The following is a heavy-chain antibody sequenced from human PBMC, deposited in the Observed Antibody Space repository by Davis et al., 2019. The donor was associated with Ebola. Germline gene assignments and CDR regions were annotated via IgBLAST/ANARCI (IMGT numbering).Heavy chain of an antibody. V-gene: IGHV5-51*01. CDR3: ARQVSTYWYFDL. Sequence: KVSCKGSGYSFSFYWIGWVRQMPGKGLEWMGSIYPGDSDTRYSPSFEGQVTLSADRSISTAYLQWSSLKASDTAMYYCARQVSTYWYFDLWGRGTLVTVSS. D-gene: IGHD5/OR15-5a*01. J-gene: IGHJ2*01. CDR2: IYPGDSDT. CDR1: GYSFSFYW.